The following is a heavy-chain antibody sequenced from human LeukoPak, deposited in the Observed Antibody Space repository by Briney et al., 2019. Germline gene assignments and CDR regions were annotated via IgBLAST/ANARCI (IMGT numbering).Heavy chain of an antibody. J-gene: IGHJ4*02. D-gene: IGHD6-13*01. CDR1: GGSISSSSYY. CDR3: ARQGPSIAAAGLFDY. Sequence: PSETLSLTCTVSGGSISSSSYYWGWIRQPPGKGLEWIGSIYYSGSTYYNPFLKSRVTISVDTSKNQFSLKLSSVTAADTAVYYCARQGPSIAAAGLFDYWGQGTLVTVSS. CDR2: IYYSGST. V-gene: IGHV4-39*01.